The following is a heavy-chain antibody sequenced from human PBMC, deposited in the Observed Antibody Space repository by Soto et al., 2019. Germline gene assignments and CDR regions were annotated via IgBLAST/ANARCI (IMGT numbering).Heavy chain of an antibody. CDR3: ARDMSGGTYNYYYGMDV. Sequence: GGSLRLSCAASGFTSSSYAMTWVRQAPGKGLEWVSVLSGGGERSIYADSVKGRFTISRDNSKNTLFLQMNSLRAEDTAVYYCARDMSGGTYNYYYGMDVWGQGTTVTVSS. J-gene: IGHJ6*02. CDR1: GFTSSSYA. V-gene: IGHV3-23*01. D-gene: IGHD1-26*01. CDR2: LSGGGERS.